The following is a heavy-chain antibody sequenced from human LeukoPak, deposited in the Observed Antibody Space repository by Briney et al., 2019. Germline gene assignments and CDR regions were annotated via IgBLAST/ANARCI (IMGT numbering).Heavy chain of an antibody. V-gene: IGHV1-3*01. CDR2: INAGNGNT. Sequence: ASVKVSCKASGYTFTGYYMHWVRQAPGQRLEWMGWINAGNGNTKYSQKFQGRVTITRDTSASTAYMELSSLRSEDTAVYYCARGRGLLWFGDPPSAFDIWGQGTMVTVSS. CDR1: GYTFTGYY. CDR3: ARGRGLLWFGDPPSAFDI. D-gene: IGHD3-10*01. J-gene: IGHJ3*02.